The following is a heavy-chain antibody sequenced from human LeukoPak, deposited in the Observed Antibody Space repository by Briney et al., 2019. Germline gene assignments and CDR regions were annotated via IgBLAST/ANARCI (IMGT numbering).Heavy chain of an antibody. CDR2: IKQDGSAK. CDR3: ARVEASGYDYGAFDY. D-gene: IGHD5-12*01. V-gene: IGHV3-7*01. J-gene: IGHJ4*02. CDR1: GFSFSSYW. Sequence: GGSLRLSCAASGFSFSSYWMSWVRQAPGKGLEWVANIKQDGSAKYYVDSVKGRFTISRDNAKNSLYLQMNSLRAEDTAVYYCARVEASGYDYGAFDYWGQGTLVTVSS.